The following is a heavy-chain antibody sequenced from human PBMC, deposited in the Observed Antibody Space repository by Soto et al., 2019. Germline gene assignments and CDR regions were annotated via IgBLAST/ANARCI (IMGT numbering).Heavy chain of an antibody. CDR2: IKSKTDGGRT. CDR3: TMPLKYNWNELDY. Sequence: PGGSLRLSCAASGFTFSNAWMNWVRQATGKGLEWVGRIKSKTDGGRTDYAAPVKGRFTISRDDSKNTLYLQMNSLKTEDTAVYYCTMPLKYNWNELDYWGQGTLVTVSS. V-gene: IGHV3-15*07. CDR1: GFTFSNAW. J-gene: IGHJ4*02. D-gene: IGHD1-20*01.